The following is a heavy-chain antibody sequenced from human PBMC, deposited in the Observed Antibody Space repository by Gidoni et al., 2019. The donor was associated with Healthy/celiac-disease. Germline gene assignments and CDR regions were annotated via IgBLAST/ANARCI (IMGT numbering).Heavy chain of an antibody. Sequence: QVQLVESGGGVVQPGRSLSLSCAASGFTFISYAMHWVRRAPGKGLEWVSFISYYGSNKYYADSVKGRFTISRDNSKNTLYLQMNSLRAEDTAVYYCARRSVVAVEAFDIWGQGTMVTVSS. CDR2: ISYYGSNK. D-gene: IGHD2-2*01. J-gene: IGHJ3*02. V-gene: IGHV3-30*04. CDR3: ARRSVVAVEAFDI. CDR1: GFTFISYA.